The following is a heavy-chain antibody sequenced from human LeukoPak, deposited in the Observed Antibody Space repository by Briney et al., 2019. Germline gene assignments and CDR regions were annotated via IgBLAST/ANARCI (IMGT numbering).Heavy chain of an antibody. J-gene: IGHJ4*02. CDR1: GFTFSFYA. Sequence: GRSLRLSCAASGFTFSFYAMYWVRQAPGKGLEWVSSISSSSSYIYYADSVKGRFTISRDNAKNSLYLQMNSLRAEDTAVYYCARGSSGSGWVYFDYWGQGTLVTVSS. CDR3: ARGSSGSGWVYFDY. CDR2: ISSSSSYI. D-gene: IGHD6-19*01. V-gene: IGHV3-21*01.